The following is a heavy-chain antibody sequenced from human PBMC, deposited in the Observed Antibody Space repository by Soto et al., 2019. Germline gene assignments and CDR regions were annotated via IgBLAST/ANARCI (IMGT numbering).Heavy chain of an antibody. CDR1: GGSIRGFF. V-gene: IGHV4-4*08. J-gene: IGHJ6*02. CDR3: ARGGSTHSYYGLHS. Sequence: SVTLSLTSIVYGGSIRGFFWSRVRQPPGLPMERLGHLAASGSPAYNPSLPSRLSLSLAVSKNRVSIKLTSVTAAESATYFCARGGSTHSYYGLHSWGQGTTVTVSS. CDR2: LAASGSP.